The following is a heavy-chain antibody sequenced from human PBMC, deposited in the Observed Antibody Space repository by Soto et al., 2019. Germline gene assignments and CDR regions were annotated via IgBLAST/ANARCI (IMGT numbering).Heavy chain of an antibody. Sequence: SVKVSCKASGYTFTGYYMHWVRQAPGQGLEWMGWINPNSGGTNYAQKFQGWVTMTRDTSISTAYMELSRLRSDDTAVYYCARGPPLIRGYLGYYYYGMDVWGQGTRVTVSS. CDR2: INPNSGGT. CDR3: ARGPPLIRGYLGYYYYGMDV. D-gene: IGHD2-15*01. V-gene: IGHV1-2*04. J-gene: IGHJ6*02. CDR1: GYTFTGYY.